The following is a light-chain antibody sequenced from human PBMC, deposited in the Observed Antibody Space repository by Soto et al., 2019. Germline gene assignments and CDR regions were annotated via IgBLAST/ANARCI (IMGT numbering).Light chain of an antibody. J-gene: IGLJ3*02. Sequence: QAVVTQPPSASGTPGQRVTISCSGSSSNNGSNYVYWYQQLPGTAPKLLISVNNQRPSGVPDRFSGSKSGTSASLAISGLRSEDEADYYCATWDDSLSGRVFGGGTKLTVL. CDR3: ATWDDSLSGRV. CDR2: VNN. V-gene: IGLV1-47*01. CDR1: SSNNGSNY.